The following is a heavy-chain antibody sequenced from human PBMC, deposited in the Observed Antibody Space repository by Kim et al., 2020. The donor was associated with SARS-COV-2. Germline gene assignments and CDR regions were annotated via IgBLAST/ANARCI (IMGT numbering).Heavy chain of an antibody. CDR2: IIPIFGTA. V-gene: IGHV1-69*13. CDR1: GGTFSSYG. J-gene: IGHJ4*02. Sequence: SVKVSCKASGGTFSSYGISWVRQAPGQGLEWMGGIIPIFGTANYAQKFQGRVTITADESTSTAYMELSSLRSEDTAVYYCARGSSYCSGTSCHYPFDYWGQGTLVTVSS. D-gene: IGHD2-2*01. CDR3: ARGSSYCSGTSCHYPFDY.